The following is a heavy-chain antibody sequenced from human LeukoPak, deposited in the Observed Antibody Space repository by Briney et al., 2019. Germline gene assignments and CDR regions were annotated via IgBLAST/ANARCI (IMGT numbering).Heavy chain of an antibody. D-gene: IGHD5-18*01. CDR1: GFTFDDYA. V-gene: IGHV3-9*01. Sequence: GGSLRLSCAASGFTFDDYAMHWVRHAPGKGMEWVSGISWNSGNIVYADSVRGRFTISRDNAKNSLYLQMNSLRAEDTALYYCAKGQAGGYTYGYMVIGDSYFDYWGQGTLVTVSS. CDR3: AKGQAGGYTYGYMVIGDSYFDY. J-gene: IGHJ4*02. CDR2: ISWNSGNI.